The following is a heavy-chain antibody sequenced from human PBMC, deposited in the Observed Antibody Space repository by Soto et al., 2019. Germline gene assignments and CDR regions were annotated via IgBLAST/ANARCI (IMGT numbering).Heavy chain of an antibody. CDR1: GFTFSSYW. CDR2: IKQDGSEK. D-gene: IGHD3-16*02. Sequence: QTGGSLRLSCAASGFTFSSYWMSWVRQAPGKGLEWVANIKQDGSEKYYVDSVKGRFTISRDNAKNSLYLQMNSLRAEDTAVYYCARDQAFGGVIAWDYYYGMDVWGQGTKVTVSS. J-gene: IGHJ6*02. V-gene: IGHV3-7*01. CDR3: ARDQAFGGVIAWDYYYGMDV.